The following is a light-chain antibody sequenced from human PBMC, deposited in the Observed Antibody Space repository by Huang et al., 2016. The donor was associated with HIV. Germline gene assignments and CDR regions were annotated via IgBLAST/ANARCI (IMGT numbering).Light chain of an antibody. Sequence: EIVLTQSPGTPSLSPGKRATLSCRASQSISSSYLAWYQQEPGQAPRLLIYGASSRATGIPDRFSGSGSGTDFTLTISRLEPEDFAVYYCQQYGSSPYTFGQGTKLEIK. V-gene: IGKV3-20*01. CDR2: GAS. CDR1: QSISSSY. J-gene: IGKJ2*01. CDR3: QQYGSSPYT.